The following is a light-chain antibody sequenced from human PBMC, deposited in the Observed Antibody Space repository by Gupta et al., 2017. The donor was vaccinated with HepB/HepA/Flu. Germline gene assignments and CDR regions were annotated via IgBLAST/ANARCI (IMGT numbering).Light chain of an antibody. J-gene: IGLJ2*01. Sequence: SVLTQPPSVSGTPGQRVTISCSGSRSHIGLNYVYCYQQKPGGAPKLLIFRYDKRHSGGPERFSGSKSGTSASLAINGRRSEDEADYYCGAWEDSRTTWEVFGGGTKVTVL. CDR2: RYD. V-gene: IGLV1-47*01. CDR3: GAWEDSRTTWEV. CDR1: RSHIGLNY.